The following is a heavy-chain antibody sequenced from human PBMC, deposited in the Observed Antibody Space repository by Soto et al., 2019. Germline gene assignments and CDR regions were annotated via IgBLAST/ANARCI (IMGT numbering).Heavy chain of an antibody. V-gene: IGHV4-31*03. D-gene: IGHD1-26*01. J-gene: IGHJ3*02. CDR1: GGSISSGGYY. Sequence: SETLSLTCTVSGGSISSGGYYWSWIRQHPGKGLEWIGYIYYSGSTYYNPSLKSRVTIPVDTSKNQFSLKLSSVTAADTAVYYCARAPIVGATRDAFDIWGQGTMVTVSS. CDR3: ARAPIVGATRDAFDI. CDR2: IYYSGST.